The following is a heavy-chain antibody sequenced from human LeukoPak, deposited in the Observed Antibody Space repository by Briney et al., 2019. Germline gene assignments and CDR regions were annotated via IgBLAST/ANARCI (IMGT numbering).Heavy chain of an antibody. D-gene: IGHD3-10*01. V-gene: IGHV4-34*01. CDR2: INHSGST. CDR1: GGSFSGHY. J-gene: IGHJ4*02. CDR3: ARPRYGSGSLDS. Sequence: PSETLSLTCAVYGGSFSGHYWTWIRQPPGKGLEWIGEINHSGSTTYNPSLNSRVTISVDTSKNQFSLRLSSVTAADTAVYYCARPRYGSGSLDSWGQGTLVAVSS.